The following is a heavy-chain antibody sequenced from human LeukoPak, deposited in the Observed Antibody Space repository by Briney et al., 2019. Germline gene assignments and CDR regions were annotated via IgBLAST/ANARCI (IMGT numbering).Heavy chain of an antibody. CDR1: GFTFSHYS. D-gene: IGHD3-22*01. J-gene: IGHJ4*02. Sequence: GGSLRLSCAASGFTFSHYSMNWVRQAPGKGLEWISYIGISSGNTKYADSVKGRFTISRDNAKNTLYLHMNSLRAEDTAVYFCAKRGVVIRVILVGFHKEAYYFDSWGQGALVTVSS. CDR3: AKRGVVIRVILVGFHKEAYYFDS. V-gene: IGHV3-48*04. CDR2: IGISSGNT.